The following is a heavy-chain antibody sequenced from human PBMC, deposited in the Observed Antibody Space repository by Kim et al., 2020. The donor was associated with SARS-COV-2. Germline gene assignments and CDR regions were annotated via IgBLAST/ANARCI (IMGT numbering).Heavy chain of an antibody. D-gene: IGHD3-22*01. Sequence: YTNDADSVKGRFTISRDNAKNSLYLQMNSLGAEDTAVYYCARTYDSAFDYWGQGTLVTVSS. J-gene: IGHJ4*02. CDR3: ARTYDSAFDY. CDR2: YT. V-gene: IGHV3-11*06.